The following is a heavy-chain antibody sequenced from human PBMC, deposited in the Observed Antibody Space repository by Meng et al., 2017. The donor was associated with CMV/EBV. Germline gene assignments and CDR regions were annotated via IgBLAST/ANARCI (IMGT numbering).Heavy chain of an antibody. D-gene: IGHD2-2*02. CDR2: ISSSGSTI. Sequence: GESLKISCAASGFTFSDYYMSWIRQAPGKGLEWVSYISSSGSTIYYADSVKGRFTISRDNAKNSLYLQMNSLRAEDTAVYYCARDRYCSSTSCYTYYYYGMDVWGQGTTVTVSS. J-gene: IGHJ6*02. CDR3: ARDRYCSSTSCYTYYYYGMDV. V-gene: IGHV3-11*04. CDR1: GFTFSDYY.